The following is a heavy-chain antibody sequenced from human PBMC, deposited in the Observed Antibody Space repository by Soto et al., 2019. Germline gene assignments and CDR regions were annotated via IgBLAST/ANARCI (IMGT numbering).Heavy chain of an antibody. D-gene: IGHD1-26*01. J-gene: IGHJ5*02. V-gene: IGHV3-74*01. CDR1: KFSFSGYW. CDR2: VNPDGSTT. CDR3: AKVASGSYDWFDP. Sequence: GGSLRLSCAASKFSFSGYWMHWVRQAPGKGLMWVSRVNPDGSTTTYADSVKGRFTISRDNAKNTVFLQMNSLRAVDIVVYYCAKVASGSYDWFDPWGQGTLVTVSS.